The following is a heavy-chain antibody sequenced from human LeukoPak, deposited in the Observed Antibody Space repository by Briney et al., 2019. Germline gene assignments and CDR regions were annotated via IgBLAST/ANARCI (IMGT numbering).Heavy chain of an antibody. CDR3: AKDRAAAGSAIWFDP. CDR2: IWYDGSNK. J-gene: IGHJ5*02. D-gene: IGHD6-13*01. CDR1: GFTFSNSA. Sequence: GGSLRLSCAASGFTFSNSAMSWVRQAPGKGLEWVAVIWYDGSNKYYADSVKGRFTISRDNSKNTLYLQMNSLRAEDTAVYYCAKDRAAAGSAIWFDPWGQGTLVTVSS. V-gene: IGHV3-33*06.